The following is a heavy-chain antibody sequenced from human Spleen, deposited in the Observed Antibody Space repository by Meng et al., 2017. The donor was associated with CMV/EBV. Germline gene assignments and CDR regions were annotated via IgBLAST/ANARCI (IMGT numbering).Heavy chain of an antibody. CDR1: GFSFSTYP. D-gene: IGHD3-3*01. CDR3: ASVVFWSGYSGGDY. CDR2: VWYVSNKK. J-gene: IGHJ4*02. V-gene: IGHV3-33*01. Sequence: GESLKISCVASGFSFSTYPMHWVRQAPGKGLEWIAVVWYVSNKKYYASSVKGRFTISRDNSKNTLYLQMNSLRTEDTSVYYCASVVFWSGYSGGDYWGQGTLVTVSS.